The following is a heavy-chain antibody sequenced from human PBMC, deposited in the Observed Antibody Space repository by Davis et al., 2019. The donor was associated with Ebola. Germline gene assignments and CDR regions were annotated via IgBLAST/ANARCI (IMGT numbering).Heavy chain of an antibody. CDR1: GYTFTSYA. J-gene: IGHJ5*02. V-gene: IGHV1-3*01. Sequence: ASVKVSCKASGYTFTSYAMHWVRQAPGQRLEWMGWINAGNGNTKYSQKFQGRVTITRDTSASTAYMKLSSLRSEDTAVYYCAREELWFGESINWFDPWGQGTLVTVSS. CDR2: INAGNGNT. CDR3: AREELWFGESINWFDP. D-gene: IGHD3-10*01.